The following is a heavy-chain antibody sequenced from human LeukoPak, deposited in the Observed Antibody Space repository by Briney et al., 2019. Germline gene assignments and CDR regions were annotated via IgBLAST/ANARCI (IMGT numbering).Heavy chain of an antibody. CDR3: ARGREGYCSSTSCYVFDY. CDR1: VYTFTSYY. V-gene: IGHV1-46*01. CDR2: INPSGGST. Sequence: ASVKVSCKASVYTFTSYYMHWVRQAPGQGLEWMGIINPSGGSTSYAQKFQGRVTMTRDTSTSTVYMELSSLRSEDTAVYYCARGREGYCSSTSCYVFDYWGQGTLVTVSS. J-gene: IGHJ4*02. D-gene: IGHD2-2*01.